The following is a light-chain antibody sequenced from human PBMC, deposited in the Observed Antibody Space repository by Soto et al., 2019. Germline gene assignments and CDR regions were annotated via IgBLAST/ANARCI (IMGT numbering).Light chain of an antibody. V-gene: IGKV1-39*01. CDR2: AAS. J-gene: IGKJ5*01. CDR3: QQSYSTPIT. CDR1: QSISSY. Sequence: DIQMTQSPSSLSASVGDRVTITCRASQSISSYLNWYQQKPGKAPKLLFYAASSLQSGVPSRFSGSGSGTDFTLTISSLQPEDFATCYCQQSYSTPITFGQGTRLEIK.